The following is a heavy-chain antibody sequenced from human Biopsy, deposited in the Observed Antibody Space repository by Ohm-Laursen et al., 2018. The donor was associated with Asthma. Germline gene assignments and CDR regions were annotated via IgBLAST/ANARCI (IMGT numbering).Heavy chain of an antibody. V-gene: IGHV3-7*05. D-gene: IGHD2-15*01. CDR3: ARDVDLRSVY. CDR2: IKEDGSEK. J-gene: IGHJ4*02. Sequence: SLRLSCAATGFTFSTSWMTWVRQAPGKGLEWVANIKEDGSEKNYVDSVKVRLTISRDNGKNSLYLQMNSLRAEDTAVYYCARDVDLRSVYWGQGTLVTVSS. CDR1: GFTFSTSW.